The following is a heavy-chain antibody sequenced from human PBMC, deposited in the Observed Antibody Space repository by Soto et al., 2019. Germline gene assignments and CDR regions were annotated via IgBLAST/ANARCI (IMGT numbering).Heavy chain of an antibody. CDR3: ASAPRPAAIAVRDH. V-gene: IGHV1-8*01. Sequence: QVQLEQSGTEVKEPGASVKVSCKASGYSFTSYNINWVRQTTGQGLEWMGWVNPSNGDAGLAQRFQGSVTMISDTCITTASVKVSSLAPEDAAIYFGASAPRPAAIAVRDHWGQGTVVRVSS. D-gene: IGHD2-2*01. CDR1: GYSFTSYN. CDR2: VNPSNGDA. J-gene: IGHJ4*02.